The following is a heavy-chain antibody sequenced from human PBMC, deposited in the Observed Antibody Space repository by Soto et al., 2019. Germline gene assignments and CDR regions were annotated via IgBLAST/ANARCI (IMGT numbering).Heavy chain of an antibody. CDR3: GRGREMSLPTYCGMDV. CDR1: GFKFSAYW. CDR2: IYPGDSDT. J-gene: IGHJ6*02. Sequence: PGESRKISCQGSGFKFSAYWIAWVRQMPGKGLEWMGIIYPGDSDTRYSPSFQGQVTISADKSISTAYLQWSSLKASDTGIYYCGRGREMSLPTYCGMDVWGQGTTVTVSS. D-gene: IGHD1-26*01. V-gene: IGHV5-51*01.